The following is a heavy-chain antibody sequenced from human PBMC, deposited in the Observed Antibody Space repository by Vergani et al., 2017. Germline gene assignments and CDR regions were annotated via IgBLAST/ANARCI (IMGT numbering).Heavy chain of an antibody. J-gene: IGHJ4*02. D-gene: IGHD2-15*01. CDR3: ASGDTGGWCSGGSCYS. CDR1: GFTFSSYG. CDR2: IWYDGSNK. V-gene: IGHV3-33*01. Sequence: QVQLVESGGGVVQPGRSLRLSCAASGFTFSSYGMHWVRQAPGKGLEWVAVIWYDGSNKYYADSVKGRFTISRDNSKNTLYLQMNSLRAEDTAVYYCASGDTGGWCSGGSCYSWGQGTLVTVSS.